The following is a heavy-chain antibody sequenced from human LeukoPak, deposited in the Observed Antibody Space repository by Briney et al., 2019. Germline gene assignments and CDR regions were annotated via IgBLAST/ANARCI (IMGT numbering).Heavy chain of an antibody. V-gene: IGHV3-7*04. J-gene: IGHJ4*02. Sequence: PGGSLRLSCAASGFTFSRYWMSWVRQAPGKGLEWVANIKEDGSEKSYVDSVKGRFTISRDNAKNSLYLQMNTLRAEDTAVYYCARGPAYCGADCYSYFVSWGQGTLATVSS. CDR1: GFTFSRYW. CDR2: IKEDGSEK. D-gene: IGHD2-21*02. CDR3: ARGPAYCGADCYSYFVS.